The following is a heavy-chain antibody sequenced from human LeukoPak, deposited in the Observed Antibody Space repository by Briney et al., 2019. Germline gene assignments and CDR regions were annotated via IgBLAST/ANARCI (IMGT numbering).Heavy chain of an antibody. J-gene: IGHJ4*02. V-gene: IGHV5-51*01. CDR1: GYSFTNYW. CDR2: IYPGDFDT. Sequence: GESLKISCQGSGYSFTNYWIGWVRQMPEKGLEWMGIIYPGDFDTRYSPSFQGQVTISADKSISTAYLQWSSLKASDTAMYYCARPHRDLHFDYWGQGTLVTVSS. CDR3: ARPHRDLHFDY.